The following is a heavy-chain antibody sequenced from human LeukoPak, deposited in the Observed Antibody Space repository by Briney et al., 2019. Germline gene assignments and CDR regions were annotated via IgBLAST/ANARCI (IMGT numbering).Heavy chain of an antibody. CDR2: IYSGGGNT. CDR3: AGGGAAADTFDY. D-gene: IGHD6-13*01. V-gene: IGHV3-53*01. CDR1: GFTFSNYN. J-gene: IGHJ4*02. Sequence: GGSLKLSCAASGFTFSNYNFYWVRQAPGKGLEWVSVIYSGGGNTYYADSVKGRFTISRDNSKNTLYLQVNSLRAEDTAVYYCAGGGAAADTFDYWGRGALVTVSS.